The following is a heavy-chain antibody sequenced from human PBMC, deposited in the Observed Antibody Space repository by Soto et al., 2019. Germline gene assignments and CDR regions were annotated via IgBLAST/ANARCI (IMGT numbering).Heavy chain of an antibody. V-gene: IGHV3-23*01. CDR3: AKDRQRCTSTACYSDFDS. CDR2: ITGGGGNT. Sequence: PGGSLRLSCAASGFTFSSYALSWVRQAPGKGLEWVSAITGGGGNTFFADSVKGRFAVSRDNSKNTLTLQMNSLRADDTAVYYCAKDRQRCTSTACYSDFDSWGQGTLVTVSS. CDR1: GFTFSSYA. J-gene: IGHJ4*02. D-gene: IGHD2-2*01.